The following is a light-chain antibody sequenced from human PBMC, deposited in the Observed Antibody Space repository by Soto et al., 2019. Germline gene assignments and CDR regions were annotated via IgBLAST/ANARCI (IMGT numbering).Light chain of an antibody. J-gene: IGKJ4*01. CDR1: QSVSSY. CDR3: QQRSNWLT. CDR2: DAS. V-gene: IGKV3-11*01. Sequence: EIVLTHSPATLSLSPGERATLSCRASQSVSSYLAWYQQKPGQAPRLLIYDASNRATGIPARFSGSGSGTDFTLTISSLEPEDFAVYYCQQRSNWLTLGGGTKVEIK.